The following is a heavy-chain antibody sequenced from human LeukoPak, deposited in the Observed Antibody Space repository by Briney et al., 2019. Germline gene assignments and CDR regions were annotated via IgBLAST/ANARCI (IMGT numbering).Heavy chain of an antibody. CDR3: ARDQVATTPYYFDY. J-gene: IGHJ4*02. Sequence: ASETLSLTCAVYGGSFSGYYWSWIRQPPGKGLEWIGEINHSGSTNYNPSLKSRVTISVDTSKNQFSLKLSSVTAADTAVYYCARDQVATTPYYFDYWGQGTLVTVSS. D-gene: IGHD5-12*01. V-gene: IGHV4-34*01. CDR2: INHSGST. CDR1: GGSFSGYY.